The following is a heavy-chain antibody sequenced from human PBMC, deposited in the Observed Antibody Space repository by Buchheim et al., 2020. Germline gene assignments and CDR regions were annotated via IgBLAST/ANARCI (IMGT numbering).Heavy chain of an antibody. Sequence: QVQLQESGPGLVKPSETLSLTCTVSGGSISSYYWSWIRQPPGKGLEWIGYIYYSGSTNYNPSLKSRVTISVDTSKNKLPLKLSSVTAADTAVYYCARSPGAVAGTGWFDPWGQGTL. CDR2: IYYSGST. J-gene: IGHJ5*02. CDR1: GGSISSYY. D-gene: IGHD6-19*01. CDR3: ARSPGAVAGTGWFDP. V-gene: IGHV4-59*01.